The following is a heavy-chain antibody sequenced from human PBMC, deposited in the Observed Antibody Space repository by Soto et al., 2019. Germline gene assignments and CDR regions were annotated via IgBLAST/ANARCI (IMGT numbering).Heavy chain of an antibody. J-gene: IGHJ3*02. CDR2: INAGNGNT. Sequence: ASVKVSCKTGSFYAMHWVRQAPGQRLEWMGWINAGNGNTKYSQKFQGRVTITRDTSASTAYMELSSLRSEDTAVYYCASTYYYDSSGYYYADAFDIWGQGTMVTVSS. D-gene: IGHD3-22*01. CDR3: ASTYYYDSSGYYYADAFDI. CDR1: SFYA. V-gene: IGHV1-3*01.